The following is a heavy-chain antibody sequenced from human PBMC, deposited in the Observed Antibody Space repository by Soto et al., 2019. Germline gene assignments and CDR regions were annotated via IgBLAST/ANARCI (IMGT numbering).Heavy chain of an antibody. D-gene: IGHD6-19*01. V-gene: IGHV3-11*04. J-gene: IGHJ4*02. CDR1: GFTFSDYY. CDR2: ISSSSTI. Sequence: GGSLRLSCAASGFTFSDYYMNWVRQAPGKGLEWVSSISSSSTIYYADSVKGRFTISRDNAKNSLYLQTNSLRAEDTAVYYCARVCIAVAGTEYYFDYWGQGTLVTVSS. CDR3: ARVCIAVAGTEYYFDY.